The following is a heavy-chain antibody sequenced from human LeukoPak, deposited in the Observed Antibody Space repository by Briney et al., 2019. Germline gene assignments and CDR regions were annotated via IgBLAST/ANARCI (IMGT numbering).Heavy chain of an antibody. D-gene: IGHD3-10*01. J-gene: IGHJ3*02. CDR1: GYTFTSYD. V-gene: IGHV1-8*01. CDR3: ASDYYGSGTFDAFDI. Sequence: ASVKVSCKASGYTFTSYDINWVRQATGQGLEWMGWMNPNSGNTGYAQKFQGRVTMTRNTSISTAYMELSSLRSEDTAVYYCASDYYGSGTFDAFDIWGQGTMVTVSS. CDR2: MNPNSGNT.